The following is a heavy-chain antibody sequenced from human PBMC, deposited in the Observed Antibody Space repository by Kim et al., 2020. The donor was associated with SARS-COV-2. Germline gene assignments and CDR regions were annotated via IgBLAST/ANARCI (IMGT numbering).Heavy chain of an antibody. CDR3: AKPRGGYYYYYGMDV. V-gene: IGHV3-23*01. J-gene: IGHJ6*02. D-gene: IGHD6-25*01. Sequence: VKGRFTIASNNSKNTLYLQMSSLGAEDTAVYYCAKPRGGYYYYYGMDVWGQGTTVTVSS.